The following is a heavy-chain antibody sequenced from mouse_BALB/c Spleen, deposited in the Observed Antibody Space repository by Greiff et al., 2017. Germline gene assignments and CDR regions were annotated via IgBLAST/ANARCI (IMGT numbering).Heavy chain of an antibody. V-gene: IGHV3-2*02. J-gene: IGHJ1*01. CDR3: ARIQVRRGYFDV. CDR1: GYSITSDYA. Sequence: EVQLVESGPGLVKPSQSLSLTCTVTGYSITSDYAWNWIRQFPGNKLEWMGYISYSGSTSYNPSLKSRISITRDTSKNQFFLQLNSVTTEDTATYYCARIQVRRGYFDVWGAGTTVTVSS. D-gene: IGHD2-14*01. CDR2: ISYSGST.